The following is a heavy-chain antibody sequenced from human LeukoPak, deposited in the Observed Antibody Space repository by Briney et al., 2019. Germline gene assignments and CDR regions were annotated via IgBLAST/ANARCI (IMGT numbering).Heavy chain of an antibody. Sequence: PGGSLRLSCAPSGFTFSSYAMSWVRQAPGKGLEWVSAISGSGGSTYYADSVKGRFTISRDNSKNTLYLQMNSLRAEDTAVYYCAKTQWLVMYYFDYWGQGTLVTVSS. J-gene: IGHJ4*02. CDR2: ISGSGGST. CDR3: AKTQWLVMYYFDY. V-gene: IGHV3-23*01. CDR1: GFTFSSYA. D-gene: IGHD6-19*01.